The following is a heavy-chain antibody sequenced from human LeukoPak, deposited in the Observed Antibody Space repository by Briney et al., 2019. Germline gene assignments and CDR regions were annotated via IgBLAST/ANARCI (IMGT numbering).Heavy chain of an antibody. J-gene: IGHJ6*03. CDR2: IYYSGST. CDR3: ARSPRAAAVLYYYYYYMDV. Sequence: ASETLSLTCTVSGGSISSSSYYWGWIRQPPGKGLEWIGYIYYSGSTNYNPSLKSRVTISVDTSKNQFSLKLSSVTAADTAVYYCARSPRAAAVLYYYYYYMDVWGKGTTVTISS. CDR1: GGSISSSSYY. V-gene: IGHV4-61*05. D-gene: IGHD2-2*01.